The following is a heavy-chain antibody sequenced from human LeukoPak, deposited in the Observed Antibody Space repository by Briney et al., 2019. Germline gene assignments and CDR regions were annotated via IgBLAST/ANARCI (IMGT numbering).Heavy chain of an antibody. Sequence: SVKGSCKASGFTFTSSAVQWVRQARGQRLEWIGWIVVGSGNTNYAQKFQERVTITRDMSTSTAYMELSSLRSEDTAVYYCAAAPNYDFWSGYSFDYWGQGTLVTVSS. J-gene: IGHJ4*02. V-gene: IGHV1-58*01. CDR3: AAAPNYDFWSGYSFDY. CDR1: GFTFTSSA. D-gene: IGHD3-3*01. CDR2: IVVGSGNT.